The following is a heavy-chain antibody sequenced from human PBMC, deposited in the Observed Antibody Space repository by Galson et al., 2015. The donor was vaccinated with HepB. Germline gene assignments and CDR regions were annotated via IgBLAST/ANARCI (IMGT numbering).Heavy chain of an antibody. D-gene: IGHD3-22*01. CDR2: ISYDGSNK. V-gene: IGHV3-30*04. J-gene: IGHJ4*02. CDR1: GFTFSSYA. CDR3: ARDLHYYDSSGMDY. Sequence: SLRLSCAASGFTFSSYAMHWVRQAPGKGLEWVAVISYDGSNKYYADSVKGRFTISRDNSKNTLYLQMNSLRAEDTAVYYCARDLHYYDSSGMDYWGQGTLVTVSS.